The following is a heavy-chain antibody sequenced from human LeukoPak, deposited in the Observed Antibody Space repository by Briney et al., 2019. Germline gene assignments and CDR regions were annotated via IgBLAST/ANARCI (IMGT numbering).Heavy chain of an antibody. Sequence: PSETLSLTCAVYGGSFSGYYWSWIRQPPGKGLEWIGEINHSGSTHYNPSLKSRVTISVDTSKNQFSLKLSSVTAADTAVYYCARAGHYDSSGYVDYWGQGTLVTVSS. J-gene: IGHJ4*02. D-gene: IGHD3-22*01. CDR2: INHSGST. CDR3: ARAGHYDSSGYVDY. CDR1: GGSFSGYY. V-gene: IGHV4-34*01.